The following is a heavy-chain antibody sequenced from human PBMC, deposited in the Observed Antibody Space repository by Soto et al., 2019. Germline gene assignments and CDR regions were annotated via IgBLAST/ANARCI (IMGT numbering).Heavy chain of an antibody. CDR3: ARDGGDYYRSGESDY. CDR2: IWYDGSNK. V-gene: IGHV3-33*01. Sequence: GGSLRLSCAASGLTFSSYGMHWVRQAPGKGLEWVAVIWYDGSNKYYADSVKGRFTISRDNSKNTLYLQMNSLRAEDTAVYYCARDGGDYYRSGESDYWGQGTLVTVSS. D-gene: IGHD3-10*01. CDR1: GLTFSSYG. J-gene: IGHJ4*02.